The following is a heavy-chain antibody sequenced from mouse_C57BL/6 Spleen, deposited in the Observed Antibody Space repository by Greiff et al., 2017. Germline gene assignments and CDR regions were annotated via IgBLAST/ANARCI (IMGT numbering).Heavy chain of an antibody. CDR2: INPNNGGT. CDR1: GYTFTDYN. V-gene: IGHV1-22*01. Sequence: VQLQQSGPELVKPGASVKMSCKASGYTFTDYNMHWVKQSHGKSLEWIGYINPNNGGTSYNQKFKGKATLTVNKSSSTAYMELRSLTSEDSAVYYCARARYYSGSSLFAYWGQGTLVTVSA. D-gene: IGHD1-1*01. J-gene: IGHJ3*01. CDR3: ARARYYSGSSLFAY.